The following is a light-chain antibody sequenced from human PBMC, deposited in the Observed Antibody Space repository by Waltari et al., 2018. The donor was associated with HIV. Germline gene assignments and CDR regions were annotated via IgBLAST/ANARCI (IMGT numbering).Light chain of an antibody. CDR2: GAS. CDR1: QSVSSN. V-gene: IGKV3-15*01. CDR3: QQYNNWPET. Sequence: LAPGERATLSCRASQSVSSNLAWYQQKPGQAPRLLIYGASTRATGIPARFSGSGSGTEFTLTISSLQSEDFAVYYCQQYNNWPETFGQGTKLEIK. J-gene: IGKJ2*01.